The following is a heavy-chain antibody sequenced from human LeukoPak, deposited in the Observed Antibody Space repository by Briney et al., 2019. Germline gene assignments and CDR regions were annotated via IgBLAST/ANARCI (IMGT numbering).Heavy chain of an antibody. V-gene: IGHV1-2*02. CDR2: LSPNSGDT. D-gene: IGHD6-13*01. Sequence: ASLKVSCKASGYTFTGYYMHWVRQAPGQELEWMGWLSPNSGDTKFAQKFQGRVTMTRDTSISTAYMELSRLRSDDTAVYYCARATDISSWYLAYWGQGTLVTVSS. J-gene: IGHJ4*02. CDR3: ARATDISSWYLAY. CDR1: GYTFTGYY.